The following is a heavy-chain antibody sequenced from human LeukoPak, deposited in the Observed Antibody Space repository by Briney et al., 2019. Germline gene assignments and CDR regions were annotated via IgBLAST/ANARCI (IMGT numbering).Heavy chain of an antibody. Sequence: GGSLRLSCAASELTLSSNYMSWIRQAPGRGLEWVSFIYSGGSTYYADSVRGRFIISKDNSKNTLYLQMNSLRAEDTAVYYCARRAGSYSHSYDYWGQGTLVTVSS. CDR2: IYSGGST. V-gene: IGHV3-53*01. CDR1: ELTLSSNY. CDR3: ARRAGSYSHSYDY. D-gene: IGHD2-15*01. J-gene: IGHJ4*02.